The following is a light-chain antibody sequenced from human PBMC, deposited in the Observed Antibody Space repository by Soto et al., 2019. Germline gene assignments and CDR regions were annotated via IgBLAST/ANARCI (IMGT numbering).Light chain of an antibody. CDR3: ASKTTLSAVL. Sequence: QSVLTQPSSMSGSPGQSITISCTGTSSDIGAYEHVSWYQQRPGRAPKVLIYDVRIRPSEVSNRFSCSKSGDTASPTSARRPAEDEDVYYGASKTTLSAVLFGGGTKVTVL. V-gene: IGLV2-14*03. J-gene: IGLJ2*01. CDR1: SSDIGAYEH. CDR2: DVR.